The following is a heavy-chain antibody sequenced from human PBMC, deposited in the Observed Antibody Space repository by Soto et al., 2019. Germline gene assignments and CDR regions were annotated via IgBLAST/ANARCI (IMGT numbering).Heavy chain of an antibody. V-gene: IGHV3-23*01. D-gene: IGHD3-22*01. CDR3: AKEGYYDSSGYSRYYYGMDV. Sequence: RWSLRLSCSASVFTFSSYAMSWCRQAPGKGLEWVSAISGSGGSTYYADSVKGRFTISRDNSKNTLYLQMNSLRAEDTAVYDCAKEGYYDSSGYSRYYYGMDVWGQGTTVTVSS. CDR1: VFTFSSYA. CDR2: ISGSGGST. J-gene: IGHJ6*02.